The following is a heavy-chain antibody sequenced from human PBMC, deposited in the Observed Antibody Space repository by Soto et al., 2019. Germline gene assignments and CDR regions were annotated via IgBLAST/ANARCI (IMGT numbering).Heavy chain of an antibody. CDR3: SRGDATKIVVTTYYAMDV. Sequence: QVQLVQSGAEVKKPGSSVRVSCKASGGTLSNYGISWVRQAPGQGLEWMGGIIPVFGTANYAQKFQGRVTITADEVKRTVYIDVTSLRSEDTAVYYCSRGDATKIVVTTYYAMDVWGQGTTVSVSS. D-gene: IGHD4-17*01. V-gene: IGHV1-69*12. CDR2: IIPVFGTA. CDR1: GGTLSNYG. J-gene: IGHJ6*02.